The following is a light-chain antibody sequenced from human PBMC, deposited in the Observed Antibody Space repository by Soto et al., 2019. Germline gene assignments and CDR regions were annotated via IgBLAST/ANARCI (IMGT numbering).Light chain of an antibody. J-gene: IGKJ4*01. CDR1: QSVSSN. Sequence: EIVLTQSPGTLSLSPGERVTLSCRASQSVSSNLAWYQQKPGQAPRLLICGASTTATGIPARFSGSGSGTEFSLTVSSLQPDDFATYYCLQYDNYPLTFGGGTKVDIK. V-gene: IGKV3-15*01. CDR3: LQYDNYPLT. CDR2: GAS.